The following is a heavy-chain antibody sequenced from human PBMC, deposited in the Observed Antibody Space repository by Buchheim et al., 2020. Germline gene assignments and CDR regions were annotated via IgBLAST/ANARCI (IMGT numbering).Heavy chain of an antibody. D-gene: IGHD2-2*01. Sequence: QLQLQESGSGLVKPSQTLSLTCAVSGGSISSGGYSWSWIRQPPGKGLEWIGYIYNSGSTYYNPSLKSRFTISVDRSKNQFSLKLSSVTAADTAVYCCARGVYCSSTSCSRSNWFDPWGQGTL. J-gene: IGHJ5*02. V-gene: IGHV4-30-2*01. CDR2: IYNSGST. CDR3: ARGVYCSSTSCSRSNWFDP. CDR1: GGSISSGGYS.